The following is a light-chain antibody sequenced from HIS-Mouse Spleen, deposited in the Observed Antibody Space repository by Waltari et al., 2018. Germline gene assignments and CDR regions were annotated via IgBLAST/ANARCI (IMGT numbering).Light chain of an antibody. J-gene: IGLJ2*01. CDR3: QAWDSSTDVV. V-gene: IGLV3-1*01. Sequence: SYELTQPPSVSVSPGQTASITCSGDQLAAKYAFWYQQKPGQSPVLVIYQDSKRPSGIPERFSGSNSGNTATLTISGTQAMDEADYYCQAWDSSTDVVFGGGTKLTVL. CDR2: QDS. CDR1: QLAAKY.